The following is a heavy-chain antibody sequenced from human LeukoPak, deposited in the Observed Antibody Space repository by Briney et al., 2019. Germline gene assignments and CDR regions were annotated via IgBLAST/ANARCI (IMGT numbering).Heavy chain of an antibody. V-gene: IGHV3-30*02. J-gene: IGHJ5*02. CDR3: ARFSYGDYVA. CDR1: GFVFSKHG. D-gene: IGHD4-17*01. CDR2: IRHDESVK. Sequence: GGSLRLSCAASGFVFSKHGMHWVRQAPGKGLEWVAFIRHDESVKHYAESVKGRFTISKDNFKKTLSLQMNSLRPDDTALYYCARFSYGDYVAWGQGTLVTVSS.